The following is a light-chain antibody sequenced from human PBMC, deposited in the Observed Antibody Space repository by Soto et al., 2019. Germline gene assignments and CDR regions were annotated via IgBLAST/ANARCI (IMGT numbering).Light chain of an antibody. CDR1: QSVRSN. CDR2: GAS. Sequence: EIVMTQSPATLSVYPGERATLSCRASQSVRSNLAWYQQKPGQAPRLLIYGASTRATGIPARFSGSGSGTEFTLTISSLQSEDFAVYYCQQYNNWPLTFGGGTKVDIK. J-gene: IGKJ4*01. CDR3: QQYNNWPLT. V-gene: IGKV3-15*01.